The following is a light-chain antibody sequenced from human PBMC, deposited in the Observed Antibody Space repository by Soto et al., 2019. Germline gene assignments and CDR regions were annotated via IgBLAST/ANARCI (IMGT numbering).Light chain of an antibody. Sequence: QSALAQPASVSGSPGQSITIPCTGTSSDVGTYNSFSWYQQYPGKAPKLMIHDVSNRPSGVSNRFSGSKSGNTASLTISGLQAEDEADYYCSSYTSSSSYVFGSGTKLTVL. J-gene: IGLJ1*01. CDR3: SSYTSSSSYV. CDR1: SSDVGTYNS. V-gene: IGLV2-14*01. CDR2: DVS.